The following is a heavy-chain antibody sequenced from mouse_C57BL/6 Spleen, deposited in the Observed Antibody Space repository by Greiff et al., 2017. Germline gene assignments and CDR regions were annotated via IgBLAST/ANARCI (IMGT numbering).Heavy chain of an antibody. J-gene: IGHJ2*01. CDR3: ARPHYYGSSYYFDY. Sequence: VQLQQPGAELVKPGASVKLSCKASGYTFTSYWMHWVKQRPGRGLEWIGRIDPNSGGTKYNEKFKSKATLTVDKPSSTAYMQLSILTSEDSAVYYCARPHYYGSSYYFDYWGQGTTLTVSS. D-gene: IGHD1-1*01. CDR1: GYTFTSYW. CDR2: IDPNSGGT. V-gene: IGHV1-72*01.